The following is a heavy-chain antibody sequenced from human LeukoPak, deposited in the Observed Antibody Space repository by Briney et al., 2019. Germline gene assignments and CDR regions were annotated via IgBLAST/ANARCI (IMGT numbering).Heavy chain of an antibody. Sequence: GGSLRLSYAASGFTFSSYSMNWVRQAPGKGLEWVSYISTSGNYIYYSDSVKGRFTISRDNAKNSLYLQMHSLRADDTAVYYCARGAYNSGGTLEIWGQGTLVTVSS. CDR2: ISTSGNYI. CDR1: GFTFSSYS. CDR3: ARGAYNSGGTLEI. V-gene: IGHV3-21*01. D-gene: IGHD3-22*01. J-gene: IGHJ4*02.